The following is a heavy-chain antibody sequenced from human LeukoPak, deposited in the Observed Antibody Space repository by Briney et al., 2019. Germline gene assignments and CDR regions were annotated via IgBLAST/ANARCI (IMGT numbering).Heavy chain of an antibody. J-gene: IGHJ4*01. CDR3: ARDLAWGSGYDLDY. CDR2: INPISGDT. CDR1: GYTFIDSF. Sequence: ASVNVSCKASGYTFIDSFMHWVRQAPGQGPEWMGWINPISGDTNYAQKFQGRLTLTRDTSISTAYMELTRLRFDDTAMYYCARDLAWGSGYDLDYWGLGTLVIVSS. V-gene: IGHV1-2*02. D-gene: IGHD5-12*01.